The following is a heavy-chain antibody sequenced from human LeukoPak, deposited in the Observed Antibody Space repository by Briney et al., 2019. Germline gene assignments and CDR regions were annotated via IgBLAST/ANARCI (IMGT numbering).Heavy chain of an antibody. CDR1: GGSISSGGYS. J-gene: IGHJ6*02. Sequence: PSETLSLTCGVSGGSISSGGYSWSWIRQPPGEGLEWIGYIYHSGSTYYNPSLKSRVTISVDRSKNQFSLQLNSVTPEDTAVYYCARETYCSGGSCYSNSYYYYGMDVWGQGTTVTVSS. CDR2: IYHSGST. V-gene: IGHV4-30-2*01. CDR3: ARETYCSGGSCYSNSYYYYGMDV. D-gene: IGHD2-15*01.